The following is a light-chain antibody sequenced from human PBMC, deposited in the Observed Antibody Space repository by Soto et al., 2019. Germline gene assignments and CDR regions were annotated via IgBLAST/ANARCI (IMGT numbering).Light chain of an antibody. CDR3: QKYNSAPQT. Sequence: DIQMTQSPSSLSASVGDRVTISCRASQGISNYLAWYQQRPGKVPKLLIYAASSLQSGVPSRFSGSGSGTDFTLTISSLQPEDGATYYCQKYNSAPQTFGQGTKVEIK. V-gene: IGKV1-27*01. CDR1: QGISNY. J-gene: IGKJ1*01. CDR2: AAS.